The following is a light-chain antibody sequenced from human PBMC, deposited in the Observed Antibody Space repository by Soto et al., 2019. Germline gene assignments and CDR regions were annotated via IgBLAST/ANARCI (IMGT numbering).Light chain of an antibody. Sequence: QSALTQPASVSGSPGQSITISCTGTSSDVGGYNYVSWYQHHPVKAPKLMIYEVSNRPSGVSYRFSGSKSGNTASLTISGLQAEDEADYYCNSYTGSGIVFGTGTKLTVL. V-gene: IGLV2-14*01. J-gene: IGLJ1*01. CDR2: EVS. CDR3: NSYTGSGIV. CDR1: SSDVGGYNY.